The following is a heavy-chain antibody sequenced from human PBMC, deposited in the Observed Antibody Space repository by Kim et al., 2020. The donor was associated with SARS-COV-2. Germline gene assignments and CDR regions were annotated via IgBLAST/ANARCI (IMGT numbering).Heavy chain of an antibody. D-gene: IGHD3-22*01. CDR2: ISWNSGSI. V-gene: IGHV3-9*01. CDR3: AKDYYDSSGYYKFDY. Sequence: GGSLRLSCAASGFTFDDYAMHWVRQAPGKGLEWVSGISWNSGSIGYADSVKGRFTISRDNAKNSLYLQMNSLRAEDTALYYCAKDYYDSSGYYKFDYWGQGTLVTVSS. CDR1: GFTFDDYA. J-gene: IGHJ4*02.